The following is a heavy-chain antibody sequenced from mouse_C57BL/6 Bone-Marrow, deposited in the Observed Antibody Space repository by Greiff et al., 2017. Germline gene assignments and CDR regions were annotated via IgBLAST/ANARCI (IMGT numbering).Heavy chain of an antibody. CDR3: AYYRGYYAMDY. J-gene: IGHJ4*01. D-gene: IGHD1-1*01. CDR2: IYPRSGNT. Sequence: VHLVESGAELARPGASVKLSCKASGYTFTSYGISWVKQRTGQGLEWIGEIYPRSGNTYYNEKFKGKATLTADKSSSTAYMELRSLTSEDSAVYFCAYYRGYYAMDYWGQGTSVTVSS. V-gene: IGHV1-81*01. CDR1: GYTFTSYG.